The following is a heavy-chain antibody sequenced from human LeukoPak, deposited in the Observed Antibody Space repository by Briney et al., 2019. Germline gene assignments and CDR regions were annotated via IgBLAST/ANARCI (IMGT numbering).Heavy chain of an antibody. CDR1: GGSLSDYY. Sequence: PSETLSLTCAVYGGSLSDYYWSWIRQPPGKGLEWIGYIYYSGSTYYNPSLKGRATISVDTSKNQFSLKLSSVTAADTAVYYCARHNIAGAAFDIWGQGTMVTVSS. J-gene: IGHJ3*02. V-gene: IGHV4-59*08. D-gene: IGHD2-15*01. CDR3: ARHNIAGAAFDI. CDR2: IYYSGST.